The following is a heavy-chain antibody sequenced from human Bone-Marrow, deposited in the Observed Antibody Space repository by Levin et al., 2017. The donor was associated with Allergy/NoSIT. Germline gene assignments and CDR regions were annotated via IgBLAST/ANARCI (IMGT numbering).Heavy chain of an antibody. CDR2: INRDGGDG. D-gene: IGHD2-8*01. CDR3: ARNGAWSFEF. V-gene: IGHV3-7*02. J-gene: IGHJ4*02. Sequence: ETLSLTCASSGFTFSGYWMAWVRQAPGKGLEWVANINRDGGDGYYVDSVKGRFTISRDNARNSLDLQMNSLRVEDTAVYYCARNGAWSFEFWGQGTLATVSS. CDR1: GFTFSGYW.